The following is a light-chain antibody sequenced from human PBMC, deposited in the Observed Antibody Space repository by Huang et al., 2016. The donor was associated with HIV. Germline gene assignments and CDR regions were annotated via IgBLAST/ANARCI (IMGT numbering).Light chain of an antibody. CDR2: AAS. CDR1: QDIGDS. V-gene: IGKV1-NL1*01. Sequence: IQMTQSPSSLSASVGDRVTITCRASQDIGDSFAWYQQKTGKAPNLLLYAASRLINGVPSRFSGSGSGTDHTLTISSLQPGDFATYYCQQYYSPPYTFGQGTNLEIK. CDR3: QQYYSPPYT. J-gene: IGKJ2*01.